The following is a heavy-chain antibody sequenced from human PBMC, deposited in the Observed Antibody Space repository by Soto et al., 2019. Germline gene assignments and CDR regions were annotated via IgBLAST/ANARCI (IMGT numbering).Heavy chain of an antibody. CDR2: ISAYNGNT. J-gene: IGHJ6*02. V-gene: IGHV1-18*01. CDR1: GYTLTSYG. CDR3: ARIWVFSGYGSGSSTYYYYGMDV. Sequence: QVQLVQSGAEVKKPGASVKVSCKASGYTLTSYGISWVRQAPGQGLEWMGWISAYNGNTNYAQKLQGRVTMTTDTSSSTAYMELRSLRSDDTAVYYCARIWVFSGYGSGSSTYYYYGMDVWGQGTTGTVSS. D-gene: IGHD3-10*01.